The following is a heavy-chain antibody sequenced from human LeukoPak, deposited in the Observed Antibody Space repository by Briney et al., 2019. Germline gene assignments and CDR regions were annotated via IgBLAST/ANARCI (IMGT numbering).Heavy chain of an antibody. CDR1: GYTFTNYG. CDR2: ISAYNGNT. Sequence: ASVKVSCKASGYTFTNYGISWVRQAPGQGLEWMGWISAYNGNTNYAQKLQGRVTVTTDTSTSTAYMELRSLRSDDTAVYYCARDLGSGIAEPLDHWGQGTLVTVSS. J-gene: IGHJ1*01. D-gene: IGHD6-13*01. CDR3: ARDLGSGIAEPLDH. V-gene: IGHV1-18*01.